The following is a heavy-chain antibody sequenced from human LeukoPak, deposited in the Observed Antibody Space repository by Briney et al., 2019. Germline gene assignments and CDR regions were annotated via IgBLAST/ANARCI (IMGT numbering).Heavy chain of an antibody. CDR3: ARANAMDV. CDR1: GFTFINHW. CDR2: INQDGSER. Sequence: PGGSLRLSCAASGFTFINHWMTWVRQAPGKGPGWVANINQDGSERYYVDSVKGRFTISRDNAKNSLYLQMNSLRLEDTALYYCARANAMDVWGLGTTVTVSS. V-gene: IGHV3-7*04. J-gene: IGHJ6*02.